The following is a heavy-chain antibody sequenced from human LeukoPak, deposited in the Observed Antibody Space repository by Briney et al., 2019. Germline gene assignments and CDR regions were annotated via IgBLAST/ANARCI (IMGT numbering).Heavy chain of an antibody. J-gene: IGHJ4*02. CDR2: ISGSGGST. CDR1: GFTFSSYA. CDR3: ARDMQEWGYSHFFFDY. D-gene: IGHD3-22*01. Sequence: GGFLRLSCAASGFTFSSYAMSWVRQAPGKGLEWVSAISGSGGSTYYADSVKGRFTISRDNAKNSLYLQMNSLRAEDTAVYHCARDMQEWGYSHFFFDYWGQGTLVTVSS. V-gene: IGHV3-23*01.